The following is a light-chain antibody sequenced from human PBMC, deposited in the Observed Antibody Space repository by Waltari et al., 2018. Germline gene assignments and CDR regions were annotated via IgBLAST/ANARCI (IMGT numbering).Light chain of an antibody. J-gene: IGKJ4*01. Sequence: DIQMTQSHSTLSASVGDRVIFSCRASQSISKRLAWYKQKPGKAPKRLIYKVSTLESGVPSRFSGSGSVTEFTLTISCLQPEDFATYYCQQYNSYSLLSFSGGTKVEIK. CDR1: QSISKR. V-gene: IGKV1-5*03. CDR2: KVS. CDR3: QQYNSYSLLS.